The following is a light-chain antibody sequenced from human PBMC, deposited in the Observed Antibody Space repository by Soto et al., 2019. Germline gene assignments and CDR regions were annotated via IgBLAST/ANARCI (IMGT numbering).Light chain of an antibody. Sequence: DIQMTQSPSSLSASVGDRVTITCRASQGISNDLAWYQQKPGKVPKLLIYAASTLQSGVPSRVSGSGSGTDFTLTISSLQPEDVATYYCQKYNSAPWTFGQGTKVEIK. CDR3: QKYNSAPWT. CDR2: AAS. V-gene: IGKV1-27*01. J-gene: IGKJ1*01. CDR1: QGISND.